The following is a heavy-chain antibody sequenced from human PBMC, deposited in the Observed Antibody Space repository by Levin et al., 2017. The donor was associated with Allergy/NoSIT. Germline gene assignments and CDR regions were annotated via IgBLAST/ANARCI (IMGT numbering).Heavy chain of an antibody. J-gene: IGHJ4*02. CDR2: IDWDDDK. CDR3: ARIPPYGDYFDY. V-gene: IGHV2-70*04. Sequence: ESGPTLVKPTQTLTLTCTFSGFSLSPSGMRVSWIRQPPGKALEWLARIDWDDDKFYSTSLKTRLTISKDTSKNQVVLTMTNMDPVDTATYYCARIPPYGDYFDYWGQGTLVTVSS. CDR1: GFSLSPSGMR. D-gene: IGHD4-17*01.